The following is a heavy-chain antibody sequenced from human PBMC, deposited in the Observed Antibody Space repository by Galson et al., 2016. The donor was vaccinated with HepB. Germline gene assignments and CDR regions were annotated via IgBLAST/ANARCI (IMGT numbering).Heavy chain of an antibody. CDR1: GFSVSSNY. CDR2: IDPGGST. J-gene: IGHJ1*01. CDR3: ARDGTQKSFQD. Sequence: SLRLSCAASGFSVSSNYMSWVRQAPGKGLECVSIIDPGGSTYYADSVKGRFTISRDTSRNTVSLRMNSLRAEDTAVYYCARDGTQKSFQDWGQGTLVTVPS. D-gene: IGHD1-26*01. V-gene: IGHV3-53*01.